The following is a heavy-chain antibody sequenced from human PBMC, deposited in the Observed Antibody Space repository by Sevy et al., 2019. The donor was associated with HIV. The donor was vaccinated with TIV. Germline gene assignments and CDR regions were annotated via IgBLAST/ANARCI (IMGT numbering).Heavy chain of an antibody. Sequence: GGSLRLSCAASGFTFSSYSMNWVRQAPGKGLEWVSSISSGSSYIYYADSVKGRFTISRDNAKNSLYLQMNSLRAEDTAVYYCARHNPDAVWFDPWGQGTLVTVSS. V-gene: IGHV3-21*01. J-gene: IGHJ5*02. CDR3: ARHNPDAVWFDP. CDR2: ISSGSSYI. CDR1: GFTFSSYS.